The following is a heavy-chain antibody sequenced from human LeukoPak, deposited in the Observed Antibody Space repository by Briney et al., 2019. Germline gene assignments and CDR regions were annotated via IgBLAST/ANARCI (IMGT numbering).Heavy chain of an antibody. V-gene: IGHV3-21*01. D-gene: IGHD3-9*01. CDR2: ISSSSSYI. J-gene: IGHJ4*02. CDR3: ARDTYYDILTGYRFFDY. Sequence: GGSLRLSCAASGFTFSSYSMNWVRQAPGKGLEWASSISSSSSYIYYADSVKGRFTISRDNAKNSLYLQMNSLRAEDTAVYYCARDTYYDILTGYRFFDYWGQGTLVTVSS. CDR1: GFTFSSYS.